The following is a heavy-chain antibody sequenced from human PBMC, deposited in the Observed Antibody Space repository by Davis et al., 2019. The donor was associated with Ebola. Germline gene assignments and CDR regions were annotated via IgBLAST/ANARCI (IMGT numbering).Heavy chain of an antibody. V-gene: IGHV4-34*01. CDR1: GGSFSGYY. Sequence: MPSETLSLTCAVYGGSFSGYYWSWIRQPPGKGLEWIGEINHSGSTNYNPSLKSRVTISVDTSKNQFSLKLSSVTAADTAVYYCSRLRGYCSSTSCYYYDMDVWGQGTTVTVSS. D-gene: IGHD2-2*01. CDR3: SRLRGYCSSTSCYYYDMDV. CDR2: INHSGST. J-gene: IGHJ6*02.